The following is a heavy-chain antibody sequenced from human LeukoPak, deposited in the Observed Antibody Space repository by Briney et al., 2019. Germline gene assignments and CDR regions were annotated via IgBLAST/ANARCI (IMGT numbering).Heavy chain of an antibody. Sequence: ASVKVSCKVSGYTLTELSMHWVRQAPGKGLEWMGGFDPEDGETIYAQKFQGRVTMTEDTSTDTAYMELSSLRSEDTAVYYCATVGYYSSRPLWFGELSWWFDPWGQGTLVTVSS. J-gene: IGHJ5*02. CDR1: GYTLTELS. CDR2: FDPEDGET. D-gene: IGHD3-10*01. V-gene: IGHV1-24*01. CDR3: ATVGYYSSRPLWFGELSWWFDP.